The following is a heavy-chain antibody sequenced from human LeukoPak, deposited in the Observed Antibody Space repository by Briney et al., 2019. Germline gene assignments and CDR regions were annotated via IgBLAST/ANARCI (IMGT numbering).Heavy chain of an antibody. CDR3: ARSQCCSGGSCHTDS. CDR2: IYPGDSDT. D-gene: IGHD2-15*01. J-gene: IGHJ5*02. V-gene: IGHV5-51*01. Sequence: GESLKISCKGSGYSFTSYWIGWVRQMPGKGLEWMGIIYPGDSDTRYSPSFQGQVTISADKSISTAYLQWSSLKASDTAMYYCARSQCCSGGSCHTDSWGQGTLVTVSS. CDR1: GYSFTSYW.